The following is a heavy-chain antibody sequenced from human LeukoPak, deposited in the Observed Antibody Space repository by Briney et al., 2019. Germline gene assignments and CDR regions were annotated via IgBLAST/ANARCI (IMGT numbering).Heavy chain of an antibody. V-gene: IGHV3-23*01. D-gene: IGHD4-17*01. J-gene: IGHJ4*02. CDR2: ISGSGGST. Sequence: GGSLRLSCTGSGFTFSSNDMSWVRQAPGKGLEWVSAISGSGGSTYYADSVKGRFTISRDNSKNTLYLQMNSLRAEDTAVYYCARDSPSSDYGDYVLDYWGQGTLVTVSS. CDR3: ARDSPSSDYGDYVLDY. CDR1: GFTFSSND.